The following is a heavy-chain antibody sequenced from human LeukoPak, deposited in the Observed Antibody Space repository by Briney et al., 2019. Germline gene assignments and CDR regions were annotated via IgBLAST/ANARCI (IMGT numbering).Heavy chain of an antibody. J-gene: IGHJ4*01. CDR2: VDYIGST. V-gene: IGHV4-59*01. CDR3: ARGGWSLDY. D-gene: IGHD2-15*01. Sequence: SETLSLTCTVSGGSISSYYWSWIRQPPGKGLEWIGYVDYIGSTSYTPSLKSRLTISVDTSKNQLSLELTSVTAADTAVYYCARGGWSLDYWGHGTLVTVSS. CDR1: GGSISSYY.